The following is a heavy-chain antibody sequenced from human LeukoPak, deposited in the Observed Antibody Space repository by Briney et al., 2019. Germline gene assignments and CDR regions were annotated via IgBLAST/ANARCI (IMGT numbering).Heavy chain of an antibody. D-gene: IGHD6-19*01. CDR2: IYSGGST. CDR1: GFTFTDFY. V-gene: IGHV3-66*01. J-gene: IGHJ4*02. CDR3: ARGGLGIDY. Sequence: GGSLRLSCAASGFTFTDFYMTWIRQAPGKGLEWVSVIYSGGSTYYADSMKGRFTISRDNSKNTLYLQMNSLRAEDTAVYYCARGGLGIDYWGQGTLVTVSS.